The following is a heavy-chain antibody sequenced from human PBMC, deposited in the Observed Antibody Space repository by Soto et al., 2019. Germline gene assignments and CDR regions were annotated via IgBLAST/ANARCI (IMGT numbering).Heavy chain of an antibody. CDR1: GGIFRNYA. D-gene: IGHD3-22*01. CDR2: ITLRSGTA. V-gene: IGHV1-69*12. CDR3: GSGDHDSSGSFPSNT. Sequence: QVQLEQSGAEVKKPGSSVKVSCKSSGGIFRNYAINWVRQAPGQGLEWMGGITLRSGTAKYAQKFQDRASIIAEEPTTTGYMELNDLTSEDTAVYFCGSGDHDSSGSFPSNTGGRGTLVTVSS. J-gene: IGHJ4*01.